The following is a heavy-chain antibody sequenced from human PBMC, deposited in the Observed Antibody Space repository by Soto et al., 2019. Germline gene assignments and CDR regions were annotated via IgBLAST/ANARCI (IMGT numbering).Heavy chain of an antibody. CDR3: ARKGGYYAMDV. J-gene: IGHJ6*02. CDR1: GYTFTSYG. Sequence: QVQLVQSGAEVKKPGASVKVSCKASGYTFTSYGINWVRQAPGQGLEWMGWINTYNGNRDYAQNLQGRVTMTTDTSTSTAYMELTSLRSDDTAFYYCARKGGYYAMDVWGQGTMVTVSS. CDR2: INTYNGNR. V-gene: IGHV1-18*01. D-gene: IGHD3-16*01.